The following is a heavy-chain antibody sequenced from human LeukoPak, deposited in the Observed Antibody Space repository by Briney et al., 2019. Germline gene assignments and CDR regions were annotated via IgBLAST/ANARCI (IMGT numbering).Heavy chain of an antibody. Sequence: GGSLRLSWAASGFTFSSYAMSWVRQAPGKGLVWVSRIASDGSSTTYADSVKGRFSIPRDNAKNTLYLQMNSLRVEDTAVYYCARGRPHGNDYWGQGTLVTVSS. D-gene: IGHD4-23*01. V-gene: IGHV3-74*01. CDR1: GFTFSSYA. CDR2: IASDGSST. J-gene: IGHJ4*02. CDR3: ARGRPHGNDY.